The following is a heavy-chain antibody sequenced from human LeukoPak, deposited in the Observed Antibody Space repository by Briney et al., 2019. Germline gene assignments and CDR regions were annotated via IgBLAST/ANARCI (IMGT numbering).Heavy chain of an antibody. CDR3: ARGVAGEMSYGSGRKNWFDP. Sequence: SETLSLTCTVSGGSISSYYWSWIRQPPGKGLEWIGYIYYSGSTNYNPSLKSRVTISVDTSKNQFSLKLSSVTAADTAVYYCARGVAGEMSYGSGRKNWFDPWGQGTLVTVSS. V-gene: IGHV4-59*12. J-gene: IGHJ5*02. CDR2: IYYSGST. CDR1: GGSISSYY. D-gene: IGHD3-10*01.